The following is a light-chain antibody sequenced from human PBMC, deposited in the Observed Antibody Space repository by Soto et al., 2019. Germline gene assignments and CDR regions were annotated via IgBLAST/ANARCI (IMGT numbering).Light chain of an antibody. CDR1: QSVSSN. Sequence: EIVMTQSPATLSVSPWERATLSCRASQSVSSNLAWYQQKPGQAPRLLIYGASTRATGIPARFSGSGSGTEFTLTISSLQSEDFAVYYCHQYYKWPLTFGGGTKVDIK. J-gene: IGKJ4*01. CDR3: HQYYKWPLT. CDR2: GAS. V-gene: IGKV3-15*01.